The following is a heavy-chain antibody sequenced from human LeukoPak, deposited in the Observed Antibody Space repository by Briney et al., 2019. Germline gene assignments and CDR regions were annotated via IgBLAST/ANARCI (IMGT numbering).Heavy chain of an antibody. CDR2: IKQDGSEK. CDR3: AGNHSPYYDILTGLDY. D-gene: IGHD3-9*01. V-gene: IGHV3-7*05. Sequence: GGSLRLSCAASGFTFSSYWMSWVRQAPGKGLEWVANIKQDGSEKYYVDSVKGRFTISRDNAKNSLYLQMNSLRAEDTAVYYCAGNHSPYYDILTGLDYWGQGTLVTVSS. CDR1: GFTFSSYW. J-gene: IGHJ4*02.